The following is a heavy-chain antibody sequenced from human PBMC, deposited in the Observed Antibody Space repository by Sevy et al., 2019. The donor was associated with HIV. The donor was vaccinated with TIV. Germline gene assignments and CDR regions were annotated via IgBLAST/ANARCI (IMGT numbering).Heavy chain of an antibody. CDR1: GFTFSNYA. D-gene: IGHD3-22*01. J-gene: IGHJ4*02. CDR2: ISGSGGSGEKT. V-gene: IGHV3-23*01. CDR3: ARKYDSSGYFDY. Sequence: GGSLRLSCAASGFTFSNYAMNWVRQAPGKGLEWVSGISGSGGSGEKTNYADSVKGRFTISRDDSKNSLYLQLNSLRAEDTAIYYYARKYDSSGYFDYWGQGTLVTVSS.